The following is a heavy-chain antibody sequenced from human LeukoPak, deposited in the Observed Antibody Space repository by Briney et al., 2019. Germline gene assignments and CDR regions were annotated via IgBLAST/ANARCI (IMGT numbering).Heavy chain of an antibody. CDR1: GGTFSSYA. J-gene: IGHJ6*03. CDR2: IIPIFGTA. CDR3: ARGGLRFLEWYDYYYYYYMDV. V-gene: IGHV1-69*01. D-gene: IGHD3-3*01. Sequence: GSSVKVSCKASGGTFSSYAISWVRQAPGQGLEWMGGIIPIFGTANYAQKFQGRVTITADESTSTAYMELSSLRSEDTAVYYCARGGLRFLEWYDYYYYYYMDVWGKGTTVTVSS.